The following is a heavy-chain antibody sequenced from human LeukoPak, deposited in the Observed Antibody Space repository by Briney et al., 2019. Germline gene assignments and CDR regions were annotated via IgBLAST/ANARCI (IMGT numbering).Heavy chain of an antibody. V-gene: IGHV4-30-2*01. D-gene: IGHD2-2*01. CDR1: GGSISSGGYY. CDR2: IYHSGST. Sequence: SETLSLTCTVSGGSISSGGYYWSWIRQPPGKGLEWIGYIYHSGSTYYNPSLKSRVTISVDRSKNQFSLKLSSVTAADTAVYYCARGYCSSTSCPFDYWGQGTLVTVSS. CDR3: ARGYCSSTSCPFDY. J-gene: IGHJ4*02.